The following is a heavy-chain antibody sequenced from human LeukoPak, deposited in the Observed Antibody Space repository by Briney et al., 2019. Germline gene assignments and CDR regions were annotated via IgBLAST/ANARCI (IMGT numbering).Heavy chain of an antibody. CDR2: IIPIFGTA. CDR1: GGTFSSYT. Sequence: GASVKVSCKASGGTFSSYTITWVRQAPGQGLEWMGGIIPIFGTANYAQKFQGRVTITADESTSTAYMELSSLRSEDTAVYYCARRVKNTSGSDFAYWGQGTLVTVSS. V-gene: IGHV1-69*13. CDR3: ARRVKNTSGSDFAY. J-gene: IGHJ4*02. D-gene: IGHD5-12*01.